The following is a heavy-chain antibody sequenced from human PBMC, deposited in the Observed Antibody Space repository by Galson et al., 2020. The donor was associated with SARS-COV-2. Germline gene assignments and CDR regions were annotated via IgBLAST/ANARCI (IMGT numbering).Heavy chain of an antibody. Sequence: KIGESLKISCAASGFTFSDYYMSWIRQAPGKGLEWVSYISSSGSTIYYADSVKGRFTISRDNAKNSLYLQMNSLRAEDTAVYYCARDLGPRPDFWSGYYLTEYYGMDVWGQGTTVTVSS. V-gene: IGHV3-11*01. D-gene: IGHD3-3*01. CDR2: ISSSGSTI. CDR3: ARDLGPRPDFWSGYYLTEYYGMDV. CDR1: GFTFSDYY. J-gene: IGHJ6*02.